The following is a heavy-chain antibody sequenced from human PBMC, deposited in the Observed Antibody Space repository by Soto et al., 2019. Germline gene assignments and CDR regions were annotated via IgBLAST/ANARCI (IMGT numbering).Heavy chain of an antibody. CDR2: INPNSGNT. V-gene: IGHV1-8*01. J-gene: IGHJ3*01. CDR1: GDTFLSNY. Sequence: ASVKLSCKASGDTFLSNYINWVRQAPGQGLEWMGWINPNSGNTGYSQKFQGRLTMTRNTSVTTAYMELNDLRSEDTAVFYCARGFQGTFDVWGQGPKVTVSS. D-gene: IGHD1-1*01. CDR3: ARGFQGTFDV.